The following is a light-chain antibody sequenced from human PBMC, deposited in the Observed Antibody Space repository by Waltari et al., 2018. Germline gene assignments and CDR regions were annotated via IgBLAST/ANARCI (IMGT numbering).Light chain of an antibody. J-gene: IGKJ4*01. CDR3: QQRSNWPLT. Sequence: IVLTQSPDTLSLSPGERAPLSCRASQSVSSYLAWYQQKLCQAPRLLIYGASNKAPCHPARFNGSWSGTDFTLTISTLEPEDFAVYYCQQRSNWPLTFGGGTKVEIK. V-gene: IGKV3-11*01. CDR1: QSVSSY. CDR2: GAS.